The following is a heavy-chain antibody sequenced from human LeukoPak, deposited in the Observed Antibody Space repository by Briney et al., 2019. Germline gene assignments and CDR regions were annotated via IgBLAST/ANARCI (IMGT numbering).Heavy chain of an antibody. D-gene: IGHD6-19*01. Sequence: NPSETLSLTCTVSGGSISSYYWSWIRQPPGKGLEWIGYIYYSGSTNYNPSLKSRVTISVDTSKNQFSLKLSSVTAADTAVYYCARGRIAVAGTRDYFDYWGQGTLVTVSS. V-gene: IGHV4-59*12. CDR1: GGSISSYY. J-gene: IGHJ4*02. CDR3: ARGRIAVAGTRDYFDY. CDR2: IYYSGST.